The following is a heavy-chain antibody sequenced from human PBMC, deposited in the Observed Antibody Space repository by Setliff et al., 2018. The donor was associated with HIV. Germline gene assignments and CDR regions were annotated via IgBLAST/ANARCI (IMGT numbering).Heavy chain of an antibody. CDR1: GGSISSHY. Sequence: SETLSLTCTVSGGSISSHYWIWIRQPPGKGLEWIGYIHYSGATNYNPSLKSRVTISLDTSRTQFSLRLSSVTAADTAVYYCARHSPSVGVRGDAFDIWGQGTVVTVSS. D-gene: IGHD2-8*01. CDR2: IHYSGAT. J-gene: IGHJ3*02. V-gene: IGHV4-59*08. CDR3: ARHSPSVGVRGDAFDI.